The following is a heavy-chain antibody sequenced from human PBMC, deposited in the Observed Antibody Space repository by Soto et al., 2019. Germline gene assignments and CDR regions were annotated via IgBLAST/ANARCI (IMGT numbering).Heavy chain of an antibody. D-gene: IGHD3-10*01. Sequence: QVQLVESGGGVVQPGRSLRLSCAASGFTFSGYGMHWVRQAPGKGLEWVAVISYDGSNKYYADSVKGRFTISRDNSKNTLYLQMTGLRAEDTAVYYCANGYYYGSGSYYNVLEYWGQGTLVTVSS. CDR2: ISYDGSNK. V-gene: IGHV3-30*18. J-gene: IGHJ4*02. CDR3: ANGYYYGSGSYYNVLEY. CDR1: GFTFSGYG.